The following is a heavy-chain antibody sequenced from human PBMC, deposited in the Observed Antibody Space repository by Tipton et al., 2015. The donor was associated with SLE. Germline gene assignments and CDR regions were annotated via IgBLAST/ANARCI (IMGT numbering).Heavy chain of an antibody. V-gene: IGHV4-59*01. CDR3: ARRRGGSYYDY. Sequence: TLSLTCTVSGGSISSYYWSWIRQSPGKGLEWMGYIHYSASATYNPSLKSRVTISLDTSKNQVSLKMNFVTAADTAVYFCARRRGGSYYDYWGQGTLVTVSS. CDR2: IHYSASA. CDR1: GGSISSYY. D-gene: IGHD1-26*01. J-gene: IGHJ4*02.